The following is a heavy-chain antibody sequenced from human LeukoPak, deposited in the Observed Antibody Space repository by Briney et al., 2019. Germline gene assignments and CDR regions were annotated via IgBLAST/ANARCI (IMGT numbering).Heavy chain of an antibody. V-gene: IGHV4-4*07. CDR3: ARGGYSSSWSPDY. Sequence: PSETLSLTCAVSGGSISNYYWSWIRQPAGKGLEWIGRIYPSGSTNYNPSLKGRVTMSVDTSENQFSLKLSSVTAADTAVYFCARGGYSSSWSPDYWGQGTLVTVSS. CDR2: IYPSGST. CDR1: GGSISNYY. D-gene: IGHD6-6*01. J-gene: IGHJ4*02.